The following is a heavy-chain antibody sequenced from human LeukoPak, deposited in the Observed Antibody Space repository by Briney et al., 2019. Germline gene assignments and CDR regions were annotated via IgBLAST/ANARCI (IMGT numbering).Heavy chain of an antibody. D-gene: IGHD3-16*01. J-gene: IGHJ4*02. CDR2: IKQDGSEK. CDR1: GFTVSSNY. CDR3: ARVSWGYSFDY. V-gene: IGHV3-7*01. Sequence: GGSLRLSCAASGFTVSSNYMSWVRQAPGKGLEWVANIKQDGSEKYYVDSVKGRFTISRDNAKNSLYLQMNSLRAEDTAVYYCARVSWGYSFDYWGQGTLVTVSS.